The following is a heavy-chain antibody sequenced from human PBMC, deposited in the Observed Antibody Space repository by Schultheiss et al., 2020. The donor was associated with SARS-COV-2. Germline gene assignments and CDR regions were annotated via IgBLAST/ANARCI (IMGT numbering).Heavy chain of an antibody. CDR3: TTDSGSYFSRYGMDV. J-gene: IGHJ6*02. D-gene: IGHD1-26*01. CDR2: ISGSGGST. Sequence: GSLRLSCAASGFTFSSYAMSWVRQAPGKGLEWVSAISGSGGSTYYADSVKGRFTISRDNSKNTLYLQMNSLKTEDTAVYYCTTDSGSYFSRYGMDVWGQGTTVTVSS. V-gene: IGHV3-23*01. CDR1: GFTFSSYA.